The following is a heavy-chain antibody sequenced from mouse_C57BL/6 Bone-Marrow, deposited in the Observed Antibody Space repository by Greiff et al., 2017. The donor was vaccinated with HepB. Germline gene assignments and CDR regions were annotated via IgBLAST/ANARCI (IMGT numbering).Heavy chain of an antibody. CDR3: ARDESLFDY. Sequence: LQESGPELVKPGASVKISYKASGYAFSSSWMNWVKQRPGKGLEWIGRIYPGDGDTNYNGKFKGKATLTADKSSSTAYMQLSSLTSEDSAVYFCARDESLFDYWGQGTTLTVSS. J-gene: IGHJ2*01. CDR2: IYPGDGDT. CDR1: GYAFSSSW. V-gene: IGHV1-82*01.